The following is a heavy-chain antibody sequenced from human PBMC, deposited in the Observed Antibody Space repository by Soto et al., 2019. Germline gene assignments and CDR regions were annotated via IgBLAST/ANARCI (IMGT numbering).Heavy chain of an antibody. J-gene: IGHJ4*02. V-gene: IGHV3-23*01. CDR1: GFIFSSYA. CDR3: AKDGSWGDHYYFDN. Sequence: PGGSLRLSCAVAGFIFSSYAMTWVRQAPGKGLEWASSISGSGGSTYYSDSVRGRFTISRDNSKKMLYLEMNSLKGDDTAVYYCAKDGSWGDHYYFDNWGQGTLVTVSS. D-gene: IGHD2-21*02. CDR2: ISGSGGST.